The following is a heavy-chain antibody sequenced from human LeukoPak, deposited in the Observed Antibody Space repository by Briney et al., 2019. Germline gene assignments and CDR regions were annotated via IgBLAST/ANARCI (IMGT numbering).Heavy chain of an antibody. D-gene: IGHD6-13*01. CDR2: IKQDGSEK. CDR3: ARVGVLSSSWLLY. Sequence: GGSLRLSCAASGFTFSSHWMSWVRQAPGKGLEWVANIKQDGSEKSYVDSVKGRFTISRDNAKDSLYLQMDSLRAADTAVYYCARVGVLSSSWLLYWGQGTLVTVSS. V-gene: IGHV3-7*01. CDR1: GFTFSSHW. J-gene: IGHJ4*02.